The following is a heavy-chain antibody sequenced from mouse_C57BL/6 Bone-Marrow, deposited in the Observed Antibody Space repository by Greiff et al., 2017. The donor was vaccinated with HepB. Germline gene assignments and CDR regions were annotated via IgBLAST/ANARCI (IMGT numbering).Heavy chain of an antibody. CDR1: GYSFTGYY. D-gene: IGHD2-3*01. J-gene: IGHJ2*01. Sequence: EVKLVESGPELVKPGASVKISCKASGYSFTGYYMNWVKQSPEKSLEWIGEINPSTGGTTYNQKFKAKATLTVDKSSSTAYMQLKSLTSEDSAVYYCASYDNFDYWGQGTTLTVSS. CDR2: INPSTGGT. CDR3: ASYDNFDY. V-gene: IGHV1-42*01.